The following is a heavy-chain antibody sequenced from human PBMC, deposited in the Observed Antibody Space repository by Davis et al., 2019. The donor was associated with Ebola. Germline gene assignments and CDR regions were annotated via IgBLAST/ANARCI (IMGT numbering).Heavy chain of an antibody. CDR2: ISGSGGST. CDR3: AKDRYYGSGSPLDY. Sequence: GESLKISCAASGFTFSSYAMSWVRQAPGKGLEWVSAISGSGGSTYYADSVKGRFTISRDNSKNTLYLQMNSLRAEDTAVYYCAKDRYYGSGSPLDYWGQGTLVTVSS. J-gene: IGHJ4*02. D-gene: IGHD3-10*01. CDR1: GFTFSSYA. V-gene: IGHV3-23*01.